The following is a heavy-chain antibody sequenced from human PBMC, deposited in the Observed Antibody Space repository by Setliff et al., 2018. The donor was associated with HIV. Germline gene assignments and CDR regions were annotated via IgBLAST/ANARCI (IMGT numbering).Heavy chain of an antibody. J-gene: IGHJ4*02. V-gene: IGHV3-9*01. CDR1: GFTFDDYA. CDR3: AGDLFPYYHDSSPYYPPGY. D-gene: IGHD3-22*01. Sequence: GGSLRLSCAASGFTFDDYAMHWVRQAPGKGLEWVSGISWNSGSIGYADSVKGRFTISRDNAKNSLFLQMNSLRAEDTAVYYCAGDLFPYYHDSSPYYPPGYWGQGTLVTVSS. CDR2: ISWNSGSI.